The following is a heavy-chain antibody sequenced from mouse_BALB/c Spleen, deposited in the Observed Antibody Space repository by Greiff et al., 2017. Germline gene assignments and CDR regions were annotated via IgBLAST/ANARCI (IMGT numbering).Heavy chain of an antibody. D-gene: IGHD1-2*01. CDR1: GYSFTSYY. CDR2: IFPGSGNT. CDR3: ARRGYGYYFDY. V-gene: IGHV1-66*01. Sequence: QVQLQQSGPELVKPGASVKISCKASGYSFTSYYIHWVKQRPGQGLEWIGWIFPGSGNTKYNEKFKGKATLTADTSSSTAYMQLSSLTSEDSAVYYCARRGYGYYFDYWGQGTTLTVSS. J-gene: IGHJ2*01.